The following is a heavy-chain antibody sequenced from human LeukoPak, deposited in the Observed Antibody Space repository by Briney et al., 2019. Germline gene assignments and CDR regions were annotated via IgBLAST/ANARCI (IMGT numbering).Heavy chain of an antibody. CDR3: GTGSPPYYFDY. V-gene: IGHV4-59*08. J-gene: IGHJ4*02. CDR1: GGSIRSYH. CDR2: IYYSGST. Sequence: PSENLSLNCTVPGGSIRSYHWNWIRQPPGKGLEWIGYIYYSGSTSYHPSLKSRVTISVDTSKNQFSLKLSSVTAADTTVYYCGTGSPPYYFDYRGQGTLVTVSS. D-gene: IGHD3-10*01.